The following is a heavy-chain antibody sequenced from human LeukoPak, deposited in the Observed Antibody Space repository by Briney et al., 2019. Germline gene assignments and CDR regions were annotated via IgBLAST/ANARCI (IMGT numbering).Heavy chain of an antibody. CDR1: GFTFSSYA. CDR3: ARGRNEGGLAY. J-gene: IGHJ4*02. CDR2: ISYDGSNK. V-gene: IGHV3-30-3*01. D-gene: IGHD3-16*01. Sequence: GRSLRLSCAASGFTFSSYAMHWVRQAPGKGLEWVAVISYDGSNKYYADSVRGRFTVSRDNAKYSLHLQMNSLRAEDTAVYYCARGRNEGGLAYWGQGALVTVSS.